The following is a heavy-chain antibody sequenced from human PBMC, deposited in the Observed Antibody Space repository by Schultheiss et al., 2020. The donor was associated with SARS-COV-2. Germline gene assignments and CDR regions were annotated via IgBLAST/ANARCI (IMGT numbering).Heavy chain of an antibody. D-gene: IGHD2-8*01. Sequence: SETLSLTCAVYGGSFSGYYWSWIRQPPGKGLEWIGRIYSSGSTYYNPSLKSRVTISEDTSKNQFSLKLSSVTAADTAVYYCARDGGTNGVRYWGQGTLVTVSS. CDR1: GGSFSGYY. V-gene: IGHV4-34*09. CDR3: ARDGGTNGVRY. J-gene: IGHJ4*02. CDR2: IYSSGST.